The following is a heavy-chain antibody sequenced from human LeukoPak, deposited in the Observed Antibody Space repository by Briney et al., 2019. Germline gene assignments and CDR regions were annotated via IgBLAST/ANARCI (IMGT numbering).Heavy chain of an antibody. CDR3: ARGLPEFLSSLPYGDV. CDR1: GFTFSSYS. J-gene: IGHJ6*02. V-gene: IGHV3-21*01. D-gene: IGHD6-13*01. Sequence: KPGGSLRLSCAASGFTFSSYSMNWVRQAPGKGLEWVSSISSSSSYIYYADSVKGRFTISRDNAKNSLYLQMNSLRAEDTAVYYCARGLPEFLSSLPYGDVWGQGTTVTVSS. CDR2: ISSSSSYI.